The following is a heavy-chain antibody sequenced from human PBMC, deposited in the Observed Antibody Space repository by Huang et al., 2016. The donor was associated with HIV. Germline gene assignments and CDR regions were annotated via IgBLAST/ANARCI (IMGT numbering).Heavy chain of an antibody. CDR3: ARLGPHRSRSYFDY. D-gene: IGHD7-27*01. V-gene: IGHV1-46*01. J-gene: IGHJ4*02. CDR1: GYTFSSSF. Sequence: QVQLVQSGAEVKKPGASVKVSCKASGYTFSSSFLHWVRQAPGQGPEWWGIINPSRGVTTYAQKFQGRLTMTRDTSTSTIYMELRSLRSEDTAVYYCARLGPHRSRSYFDYWGQGTLVTVSS. CDR2: INPSRGVT.